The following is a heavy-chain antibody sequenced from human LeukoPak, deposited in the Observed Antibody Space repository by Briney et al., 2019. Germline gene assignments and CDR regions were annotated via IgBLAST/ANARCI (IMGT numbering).Heavy chain of an antibody. D-gene: IGHD6-13*01. CDR1: GGSFSRYY. Sequence: SETLSLTCAVYGGSFSRYYWTWIRQPPGKGLAWIGEINHSGRANYNPSLKSRVTMSVDTSKKQFSLNLSSVTAADTAVYYCATTPREYSSTWYYFDYWGQGILVTVSS. CDR2: INHSGRA. V-gene: IGHV4-34*01. CDR3: ATTPREYSSTWYYFDY. J-gene: IGHJ4*02.